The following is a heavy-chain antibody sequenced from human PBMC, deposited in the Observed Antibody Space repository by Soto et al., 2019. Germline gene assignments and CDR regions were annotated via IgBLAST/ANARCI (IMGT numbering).Heavy chain of an antibody. CDR1: GYTFTSYG. D-gene: IGHD3-22*01. Sequence: GASVKVSCKASGYTFTSYGISWVRQAPGQGLEWMGWISAYNGNTNFAQKLQGRVTMTTDTSTSTAYMELRSLRSDDTAVYYCARGPYYYDSSGYQTYYSYYIMDVWGQGTTVTVSS. CDR2: ISAYNGNT. J-gene: IGHJ6*02. V-gene: IGHV1-18*01. CDR3: ARGPYYYDSSGYQTYYSYYIMDV.